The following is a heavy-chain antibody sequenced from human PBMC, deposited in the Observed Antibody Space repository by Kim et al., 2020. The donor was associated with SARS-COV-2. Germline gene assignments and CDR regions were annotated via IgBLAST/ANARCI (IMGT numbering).Heavy chain of an antibody. J-gene: IGHJ4*02. V-gene: IGHV1-2*02. CDR1: GFSFTNYY. CDR3: ARSRRDREESDS. CDR2: INPTSGGT. Sequence: ASVKVSCKTSGFSFTNYYIQWARQAPGQGLEWMGWINPTSGGTNYAQKFQGRVTMTRDTSISTAYIELTSLTSDDSAVYYCARSRRDREESDSWGQGTLVTVSS.